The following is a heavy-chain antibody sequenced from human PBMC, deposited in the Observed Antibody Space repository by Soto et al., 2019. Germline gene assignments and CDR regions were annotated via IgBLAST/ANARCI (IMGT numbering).Heavy chain of an antibody. D-gene: IGHD6-13*01. CDR1: GFTFSSYA. CDR2: ISGSGGRT. CDR3: AKASAAGTWSYDGMDV. J-gene: IGHJ6*02. Sequence: EVQLLESGGGLVQPGGSLRLSCAASGFTFSSYAMSWVRQAPGKGLEWVSAISGSGGRTYYADSVKGRFTISRDNSKNTLYLQMNSLRAEDTAVYYCAKASAAGTWSYDGMDVWGRGTTVTVSS. V-gene: IGHV3-23*01.